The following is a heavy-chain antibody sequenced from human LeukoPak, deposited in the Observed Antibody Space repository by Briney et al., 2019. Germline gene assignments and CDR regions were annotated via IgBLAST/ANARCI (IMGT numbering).Heavy chain of an antibody. J-gene: IGHJ4*02. CDR2: ISLAGQT. CDR1: GGSISGTNW. V-gene: IGHV4/OR15-8*02. CDR3: SRESGPFCPFGY. D-gene: IGHD1-26*01. Sequence: SETLSLTCGVSGGSISGTNWWSWVRQPPGQGLEWIGEISLAGQTNFNPSLNGRVTMSLDKSSNQLSLHLTSVSAADTATYFCSRESGPFCPFGYWGQGTLVIVSS.